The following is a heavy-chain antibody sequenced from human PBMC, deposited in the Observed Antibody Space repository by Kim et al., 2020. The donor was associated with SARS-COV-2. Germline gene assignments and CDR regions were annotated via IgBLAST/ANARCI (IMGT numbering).Heavy chain of an antibody. CDR2: INPNGGET. Sequence: ASVKVSCKASGYNFNDYYIHWVRQAPGQGLEWMGWINPNGGETNYAEKFHERVSMTRDTSINTAYVELYRLAFDDTAVYYCARDSDPDYWGRGTLVTVSS. J-gene: IGHJ4*02. CDR3: ARDSDPDY. V-gene: IGHV1-2*02. CDR1: GYNFNDYY.